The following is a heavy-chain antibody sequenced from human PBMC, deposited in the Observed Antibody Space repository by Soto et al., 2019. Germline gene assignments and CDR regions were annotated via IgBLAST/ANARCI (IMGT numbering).Heavy chain of an antibody. V-gene: IGHV1-69*13. Sequence: ASVKVSCKASGGTFSSYAISWVRQAPGQGLEWMGGLIPIFGTANYAQKFQGRVTITADESTSTAYMELSRLRSDDTAVYYCARDAAVAAHGAWFDPWGQGTLVTVSS. CDR3: ARDAAVAAHGAWFDP. CDR2: LIPIFGTA. CDR1: GGTFSSYA. J-gene: IGHJ5*02. D-gene: IGHD6-19*01.